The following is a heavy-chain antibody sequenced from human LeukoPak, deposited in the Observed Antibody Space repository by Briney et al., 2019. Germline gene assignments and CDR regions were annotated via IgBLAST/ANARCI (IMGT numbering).Heavy chain of an antibody. CDR1: GFTFSNYS. V-gene: IGHV3-21*04. D-gene: IGHD3-22*01. J-gene: IGHJ3*02. CDR3: ARDRPNVDSTGYFSRHDAFDI. CDR2: ITSSSTYT. Sequence: PGGSLRLSCAASGFTFSNYSMNWVRQAPGKGLEWVSSITSSSTYTHYADSVKGRFTISRDNAQNSLFLQMNSLRAEDTAMYYCARDRPNVDSTGYFSRHDAFDIWGQGTMVTVSS.